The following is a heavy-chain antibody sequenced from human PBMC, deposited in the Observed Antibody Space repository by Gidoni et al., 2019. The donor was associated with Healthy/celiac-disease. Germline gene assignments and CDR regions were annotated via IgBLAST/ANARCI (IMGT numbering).Heavy chain of an antibody. V-gene: IGHV4-34*01. CDR1: GGSFSGYS. CDR2: INHSGST. Sequence: QVQLQQWGAGLLKPSETLSLTCAVYGGSFSGYSWSWIRQPPGKGLEWIGEINHSGSTNYNPSLKIRVTISVDTSKNQFSLKLSSVTAADTAVYYCARGEGLLWFGEGSYYFDYWGQGTLVTVSS. J-gene: IGHJ4*02. CDR3: ARGEGLLWFGEGSYYFDY. D-gene: IGHD3-10*01.